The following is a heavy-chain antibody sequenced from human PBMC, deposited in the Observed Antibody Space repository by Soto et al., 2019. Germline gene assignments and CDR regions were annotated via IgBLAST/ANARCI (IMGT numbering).Heavy chain of an antibody. Sequence: GESLKISCKGSGYSFTNYWIGWVRQMPGRGLEWMGVIYPGDSDTRYSPSFQGQVTISADKSISTAYLQWSSLKASDIAVYYCALVDSGDHNIDFWGQGTMVTVSS. CDR3: ALVDSGDHNIDF. V-gene: IGHV5-51*01. D-gene: IGHD4-17*01. CDR1: GYSFTNYW. J-gene: IGHJ4*02. CDR2: IYPGDSDT.